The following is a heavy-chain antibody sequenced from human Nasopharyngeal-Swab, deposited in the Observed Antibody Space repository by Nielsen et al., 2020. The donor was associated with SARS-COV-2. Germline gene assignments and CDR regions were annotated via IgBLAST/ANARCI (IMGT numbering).Heavy chain of an antibody. J-gene: IGHJ5*02. D-gene: IGHD3-10*01. V-gene: IGHV3-73*01. CDR2: IDKKANNYAT. CDR1: GFIFGGCA. CDR3: TRDNGTYNWFDP. Sequence: GGSLRLSCAGSGFIFGGCAIHWVRQSSAKGLEWVAHIDKKANNYATEYAASVKGRFTISRDDSSNMAYLQMNRLNTEDTAVYYCTRDNGTYNWFDPWGQGALVTVSS.